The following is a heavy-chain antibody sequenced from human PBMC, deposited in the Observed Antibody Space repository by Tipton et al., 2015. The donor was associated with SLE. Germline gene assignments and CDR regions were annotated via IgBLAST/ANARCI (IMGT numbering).Heavy chain of an antibody. CDR3: ARDLGIAVAALDY. J-gene: IGHJ4*02. V-gene: IGHV4-59*12. CDR2: IYYRGST. CDR1: GGSISTYY. D-gene: IGHD6-19*01. Sequence: TLSLTCTVSGGSISTYYWNWIRQPPGKGLEWIGYIYYRGSTNYNPSLKSRVTISVDTSKNQFSLKLSSVTAADTAVYYCARDLGIAVAALDYWGQGTLVTVSS.